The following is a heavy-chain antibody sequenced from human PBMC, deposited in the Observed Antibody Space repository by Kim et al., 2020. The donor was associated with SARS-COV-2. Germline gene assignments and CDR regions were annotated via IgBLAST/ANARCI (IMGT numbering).Heavy chain of an antibody. J-gene: IGHJ4*02. Sequence: ASVKVSCKASGYTFTSYGISCVRQAPGQGLEWMGWISAYNGNTNYAQKLQGRVTMTTDTSTSTAYMELRSLRSDDTAVYYCARDPFWASYCSSTSCYHHFDYWGQGTLVTVSS. CDR1: GYTFTSYG. CDR2: ISAYNGNT. D-gene: IGHD2-2*01. CDR3: ARDPFWASYCSSTSCYHHFDY. V-gene: IGHV1-18*04.